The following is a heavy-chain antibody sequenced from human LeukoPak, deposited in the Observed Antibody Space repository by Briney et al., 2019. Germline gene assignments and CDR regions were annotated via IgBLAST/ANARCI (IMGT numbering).Heavy chain of an antibody. Sequence: SETLSLTCTVSGGSISSYYWGWIRQPPGKVLEWIGSIYHSGSTNYNPSLKSRVTISVDKSKNQFSLKLSSVTAADTAVYYCARDPRGSYGMDVWGQGTTVTVSS. V-gene: IGHV4-39*07. D-gene: IGHD3-10*01. CDR2: IYHSGST. J-gene: IGHJ6*02. CDR1: GGSISSYY. CDR3: ARDPRGSYGMDV.